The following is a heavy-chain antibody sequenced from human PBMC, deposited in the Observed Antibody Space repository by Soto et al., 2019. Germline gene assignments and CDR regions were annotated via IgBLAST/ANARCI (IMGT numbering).Heavy chain of an antibody. CDR3: ARDFEDYIWGGYRPQIQYYFDY. V-gene: IGHV3-7*01. J-gene: IGHJ4*02. D-gene: IGHD3-16*02. CDR1: GFTFSSYW. CDR2: IKQDGSEK. Sequence: EVQLVESGGGLVQPGGSLRLSCAASGFTFSSYWMSWVRQAPGKGLEWVANIKQDGSEKYYVDSVKGRFTISRDNAKNSLYLQMNSLRAEDTAVYYCARDFEDYIWGGYRPQIQYYFDYWGQGTLVTVSS.